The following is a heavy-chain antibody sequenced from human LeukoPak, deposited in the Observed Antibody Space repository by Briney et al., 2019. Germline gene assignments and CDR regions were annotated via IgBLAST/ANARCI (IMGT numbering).Heavy chain of an antibody. CDR1: GGSISSYY. CDR2: IYYSGTT. V-gene: IGHV4-59*01. Sequence: PSETLSLTCTVSGGSISSYYWSWIRQPLGKGLEWIGYIYYSGTTNYNPSLKSRVTISIDTSKNQFSLKLSSVNAADTAVYYCARRYCSTTSCPADYYYMNVWGKGTTVTVSS. CDR3: ARRYCSTTSCPADYYYMNV. D-gene: IGHD2-2*01. J-gene: IGHJ6*03.